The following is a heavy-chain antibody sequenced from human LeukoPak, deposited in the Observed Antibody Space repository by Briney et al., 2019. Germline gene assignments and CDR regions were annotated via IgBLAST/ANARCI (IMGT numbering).Heavy chain of an antibody. J-gene: IGHJ5*02. CDR1: GYTFTSND. CDR2: MNPNSGNT. V-gene: IGHV1-8*01. CDR3: ARGRGSSGRRNWFDP. D-gene: IGHD6-19*01. Sequence: ASVKVSCKASGYTFTSNDINWVRQATGQGLEWMGGMNPNSGNTGYAQKFQGRVTMTRNTSISTAYMELSSLRSEDTAVYYCARGRGSSGRRNWFDPWGQGTLVTVSS.